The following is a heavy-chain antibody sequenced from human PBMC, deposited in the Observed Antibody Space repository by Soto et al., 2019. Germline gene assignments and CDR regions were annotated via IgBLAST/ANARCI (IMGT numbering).Heavy chain of an antibody. J-gene: IGHJ5*02. Sequence: QVQLQESGPGLVKPSETLSLTCTVSGGSISGYYWSWIRQSPEQGLEWIGPVYYSGSTKYNPSLTSRVTRSVDTSKRQFSLNLGSVPAADTAVYYCAMTVTTSYNWFDPWGQGILVTVSS. V-gene: IGHV4-59*08. CDR1: GGSISGYY. CDR2: VYYSGST. D-gene: IGHD4-4*01. CDR3: AMTVTTSYNWFDP.